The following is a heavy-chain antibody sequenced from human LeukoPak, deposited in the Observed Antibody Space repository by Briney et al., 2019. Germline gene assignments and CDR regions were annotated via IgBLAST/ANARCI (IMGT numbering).Heavy chain of an antibody. V-gene: IGHV4-39*07. CDR2: IYDSGST. D-gene: IGHD2-2*01. CDR3: ARERCSSTSCSPYNWFDP. Sequence: NPSETLSLTCTVSGGSIRSSYYYWGWIRQPPGKGLEWIGSIYDSGSTYYNPSLKSRVTISVDTSKNQFSLKLSSVTAADTAVYYCARERCSSTSCSPYNWFDPWGQGTLVTVSS. CDR1: GGSIRSSYYY. J-gene: IGHJ5*02.